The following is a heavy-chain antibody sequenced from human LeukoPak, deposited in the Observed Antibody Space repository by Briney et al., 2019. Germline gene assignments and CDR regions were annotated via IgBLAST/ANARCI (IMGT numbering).Heavy chain of an antibody. Sequence: ASVKVSCKASGYTFTGYYMHWVRQAPGQGLEWRGWINPNSGGTNYAQKFQGRVTMTRDTSISTAYMELSRLRSDDTAVYYCARNSDSGWCPNYWGQGTLVTVSS. D-gene: IGHD6-19*01. CDR3: ARNSDSGWCPNY. CDR2: INPNSGGT. V-gene: IGHV1-2*02. CDR1: GYTFTGYY. J-gene: IGHJ4*02.